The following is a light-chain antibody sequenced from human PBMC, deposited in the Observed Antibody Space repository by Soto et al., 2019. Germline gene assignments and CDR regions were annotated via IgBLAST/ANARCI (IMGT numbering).Light chain of an antibody. CDR2: DVS. CDR3: QQYNSHRT. CDR1: QNVSTW. V-gene: IGKV1-5*01. Sequence: DIQMSHTPSSLSLSVGDRITITCRASQNVSTWLAWYQHKPRKXPXXLLFDVSNLESGVPSRFSGSGSGTDFTLTFSSLHSDDCATDDCQQYNSHRTFGLGTKVEIK. J-gene: IGKJ2*01.